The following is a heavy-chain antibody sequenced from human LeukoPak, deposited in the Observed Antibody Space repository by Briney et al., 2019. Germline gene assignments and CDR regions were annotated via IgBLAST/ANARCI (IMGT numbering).Heavy chain of an antibody. CDR2: ISSSSSTI. D-gene: IGHD4-11*01. Sequence: SGGSLRPSCAASGFTFSSYSMNWVRQAPGKGLEWVSYISSSSSTIYYADSVKGRFTISRDNAKNSLYLQMNSLRAEDTAVYYCARDLVPTVTNNWFDPWGQGTLVTVSS. CDR1: GFTFSSYS. CDR3: ARDLVPTVTNNWFDP. J-gene: IGHJ5*02. V-gene: IGHV3-48*01.